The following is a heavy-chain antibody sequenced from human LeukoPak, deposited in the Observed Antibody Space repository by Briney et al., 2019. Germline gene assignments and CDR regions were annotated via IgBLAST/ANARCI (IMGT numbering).Heavy chain of an antibody. V-gene: IGHV3-21*01. CDR3: ARSLGVGGYYHC. J-gene: IGHJ4*02. CDR1: GFTFSSYS. CDR2: ISSSSSYI. D-gene: IGHD3-22*01. Sequence: PGGSLRLSCAASGFTFSSYSMNWVRQAPGKGLEWVSSISSSSSYIYYADSVKGRFTISRDNAKNSLYLQMNSLRAEDTAVYYCARSLGVGGYYHCWGQGTLVTVSS.